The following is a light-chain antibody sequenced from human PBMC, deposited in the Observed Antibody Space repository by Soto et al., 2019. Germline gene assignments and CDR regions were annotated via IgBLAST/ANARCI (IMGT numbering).Light chain of an antibody. CDR3: QQYGSSPFT. Sequence: EIVLTQSPGTLSLSPGERATLSCRASQSVSSSYLAWYQQKPGQAPRLLIYDASSRATGIPDRFSGSGSGTDFTLTISRLEPEDFAVYYCQQYGSSPFTFVPGTKVDIK. CDR2: DAS. V-gene: IGKV3-20*01. CDR1: QSVSSSY. J-gene: IGKJ3*01.